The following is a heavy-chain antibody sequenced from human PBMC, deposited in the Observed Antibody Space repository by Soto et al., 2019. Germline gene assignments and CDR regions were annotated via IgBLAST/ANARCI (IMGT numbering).Heavy chain of an antibody. CDR2: IYGTGNT. V-gene: IGHV4-39*01. Sequence: QLQLQESGPGLVKPSETLSLSCTVSGGSITSSFYWGWIRQPPGKGLEWIGSIYGTGNTYYNPSLKGRVTISADTSKNQFSLNLISVTAAVTAVYYCRSSSRYSTDVWGQGATVTVSS. CDR1: GGSITSSFY. D-gene: IGHD6-13*01. J-gene: IGHJ6*02. CDR3: RSSSRYSTDV.